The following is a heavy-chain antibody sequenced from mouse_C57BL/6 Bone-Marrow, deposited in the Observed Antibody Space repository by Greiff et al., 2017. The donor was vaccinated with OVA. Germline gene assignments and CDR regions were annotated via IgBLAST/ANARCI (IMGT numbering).Heavy chain of an antibody. V-gene: IGHV1-64*01. CDR3: ARFAFYYDYDWYFDV. D-gene: IGHD2-4*01. CDR2: IHPNSGST. Sequence: QVQLQRPGAELVKPGASVKLSCKASGYTFTSYWMHWVKQRPGQGLEWIGMIHPNSGSTNYNEKFKSKATLTVDKSSSTAYMQLSSLTSEDSAVYYCARFAFYYDYDWYFDVWGTGTTVTVSS. CDR1: GYTFTSYW. J-gene: IGHJ1*03.